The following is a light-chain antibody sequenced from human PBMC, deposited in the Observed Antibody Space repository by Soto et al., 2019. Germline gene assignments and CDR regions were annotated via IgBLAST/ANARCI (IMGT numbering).Light chain of an antibody. V-gene: IGKV3-11*01. CDR3: QQRINWPLT. J-gene: IGKJ4*01. CDR1: QSANNY. CDR2: DAS. Sequence: EIVLTQSPATLSLSPGERATLSCRASQSANNYLAWYQQKPGQAPRLLIYDASTRATGIPARFSASGSGTDFTLTISSLEPEDFAVYYCQQRINWPLTFGGGTKVDIK.